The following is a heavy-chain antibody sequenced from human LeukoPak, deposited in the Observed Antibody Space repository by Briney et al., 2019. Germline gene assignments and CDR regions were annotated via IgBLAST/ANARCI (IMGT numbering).Heavy chain of an antibody. CDR1: GYSFTSYW. CDR2: IYPGDSDT. Sequence: GESLKISCKGSGYSFTSYWIGWVRQMPGKGLEWMGVIYPGDSDTRYSPSFQGQVSISADNSISTAYLQRSSLQASDPAVYYCSRVRPQDGFDIWGQGTMVTVSS. CDR3: SRVRPQDGFDI. V-gene: IGHV5-51*01. J-gene: IGHJ3*02.